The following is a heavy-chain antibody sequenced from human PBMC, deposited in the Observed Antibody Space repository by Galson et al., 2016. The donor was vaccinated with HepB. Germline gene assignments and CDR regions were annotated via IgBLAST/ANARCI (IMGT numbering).Heavy chain of an antibody. CDR3: ARGGSMPGLDY. Sequence: PVKVSCKASGYTSSTTYGITWVRQAPGQGLQWMGWISPYNANTNHAQTLQGRGPMTTDTSTSTAYLELRSLRSDDAAVYYCARGGSMPGLDYWGQGTLVTVSS. J-gene: IGHJ4*02. D-gene: IGHD2-2*01. CDR1: GYTSSTTYG. V-gene: IGHV1-18*01. CDR2: ISPYNANT.